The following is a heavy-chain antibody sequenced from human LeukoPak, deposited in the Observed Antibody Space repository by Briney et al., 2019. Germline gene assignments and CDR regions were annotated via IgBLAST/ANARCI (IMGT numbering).Heavy chain of an antibody. CDR1: GGSFRGYY. J-gene: IGHJ4*02. CDR3: ARGRYGDYERYFDY. V-gene: IGHV4-34*01. Sequence: SETLSLTCAVYGGSFRGYYWSWIRQPPGKGLEWIGEINHSGSTNYNPSLKSRVTISVDTSKNQSSLKLSSVTAADTAVYSCARGRYGDYERYFDYWGQGTLVTVS. D-gene: IGHD4-17*01. CDR2: INHSGST.